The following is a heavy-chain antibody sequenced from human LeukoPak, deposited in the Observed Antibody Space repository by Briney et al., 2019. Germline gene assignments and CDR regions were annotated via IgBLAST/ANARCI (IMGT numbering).Heavy chain of an antibody. V-gene: IGHV1-2*02. CDR3: ARDGPAQMVDFDY. D-gene: IGHD3-10*01. J-gene: IGHJ4*02. CDR2: IYPYTGAT. CDR1: GYTFSGTGWY. Sequence: ASVKVSCRASGYTFSGTGWYLYWLRQAPGQGLECMGWIYPYTGATHYAQKFQGRVAMTRDTSISTAYMELSRLRPDDTAVYYCARDGPAQMVDFDYWGQGTLVTVSS.